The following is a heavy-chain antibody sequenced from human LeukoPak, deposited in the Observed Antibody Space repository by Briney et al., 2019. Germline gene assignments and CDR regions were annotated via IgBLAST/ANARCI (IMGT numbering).Heavy chain of an antibody. CDR2: ISGSGGST. V-gene: IGHV3-23*01. D-gene: IGHD2-21*02. Sequence: GGSLRLSCAASGFTFSSYAMSWVRQAPGKGLEWVSAISGSGGSTYYADSVKGRFTISRDNSKNTLYLQMNSLRAEDTAVHYCAKDLTAYCGGDCYSGGYFDYWGQGTLVTVSS. CDR3: AKDLTAYCGGDCYSGGYFDY. J-gene: IGHJ4*02. CDR1: GFTFSSYA.